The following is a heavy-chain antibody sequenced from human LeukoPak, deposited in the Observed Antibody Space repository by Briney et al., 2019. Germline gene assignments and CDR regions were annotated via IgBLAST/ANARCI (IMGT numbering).Heavy chain of an antibody. CDR3: ARDRLRFLESMVYYFDY. V-gene: IGHV4-4*07. Sequence: PSETLSLTCTVSGGSLSSYYWSWIRQPAGKGLEWIGRIYTSGSTNYNPSLKSRVTMSVDTSKNQFSLKLRSVTAADTAVYYCARDRLRFLESMVYYFDYWGQGTLVTVSS. CDR2: IYTSGST. D-gene: IGHD3-3*01. CDR1: GGSLSSYY. J-gene: IGHJ4*02.